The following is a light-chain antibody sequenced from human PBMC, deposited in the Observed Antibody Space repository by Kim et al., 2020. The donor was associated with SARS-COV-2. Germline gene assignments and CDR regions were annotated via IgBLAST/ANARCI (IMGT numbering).Light chain of an antibody. CDR1: TAINVGNYR. CDR2: YKSDSDY. CDR3: LIWHSSAYV. V-gene: IGLV5-45*01. Sequence: TSTLRTAINVGNYRIYWYQQKPGCPPHYLLHYKSDSDYQQGSGVPSLFSGSKDASANAGILLISGLQSEDEADYYCLIWHSSAYVFGTGTKVTVL. J-gene: IGLJ1*01.